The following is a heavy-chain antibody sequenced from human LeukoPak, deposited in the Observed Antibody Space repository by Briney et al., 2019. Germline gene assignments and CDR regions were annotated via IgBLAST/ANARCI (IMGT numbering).Heavy chain of an antibody. CDR1: GFTFSSYS. CDR2: ISSSSSYI. Sequence: GGSLRLSCAASGFTFSSYSMNWVRQAPGKGLEWVSSISSSSSYIYYADSVKGRFTISRDDAKNSLYLQMNSLRAEDTAVYYCARDWDGYSGYGGRNDYWGQGTLVTVSS. D-gene: IGHD5-12*01. V-gene: IGHV3-21*01. CDR3: ARDWDGYSGYGGRNDY. J-gene: IGHJ4*02.